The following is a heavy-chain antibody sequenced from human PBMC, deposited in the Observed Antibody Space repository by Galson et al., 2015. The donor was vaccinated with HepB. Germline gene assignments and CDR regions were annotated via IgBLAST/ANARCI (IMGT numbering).Heavy chain of an antibody. V-gene: IGHV1-2*04. CDR3: ARVAQPRYCSGGSCPNWFDP. Sequence: SVKVSCKASGYTFTGYYMHWVRQAPGQGLEWMGWINPNSGGTNYAQKFQGWVTMTRDTSISTAYMELSRLRSDDTAVYYCARVAQPRYCSGGSCPNWFDPWVQGTLVAVSS. J-gene: IGHJ5*02. D-gene: IGHD2-15*01. CDR2: INPNSGGT. CDR1: GYTFTGYY.